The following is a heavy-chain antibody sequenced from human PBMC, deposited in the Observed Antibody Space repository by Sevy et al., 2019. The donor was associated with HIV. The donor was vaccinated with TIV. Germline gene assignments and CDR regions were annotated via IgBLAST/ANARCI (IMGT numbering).Heavy chain of an antibody. Sequence: GGSLRLSCAASGFIFGDLYMDWVRQAPGKGLKWIGRMRNKAKSSTTEYAASVKGRFTITRDESKNSLYLQMNSLKTEDTARYYCAAVAADRGYFNIWGRGTLVTVSS. D-gene: IGHD6-19*01. CDR1: GFIFGDLY. V-gene: IGHV3-72*01. CDR3: AAVAADRGYFNI. CDR2: MRNKAKSSTT. J-gene: IGHJ2*01.